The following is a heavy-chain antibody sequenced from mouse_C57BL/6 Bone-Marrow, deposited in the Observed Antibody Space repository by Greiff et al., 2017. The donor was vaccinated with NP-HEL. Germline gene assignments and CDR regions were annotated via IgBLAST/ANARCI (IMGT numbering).Heavy chain of an antibody. V-gene: IGHV5-12*01. Sequence: EVNLVESGGGLVQPGGSLKLSCAASGFTFSDYYMYWVRQTPEKRLEWVAYISNGGGSTYYPDTVKGRFTISRDNAKNTLYLQMSRLKSEDTAMYYCARHASSGYARDYWGQGTSVTVSS. D-gene: IGHD3-2*02. CDR1: GFTFSDYY. J-gene: IGHJ4*01. CDR2: ISNGGGST. CDR3: ARHASSGYARDY.